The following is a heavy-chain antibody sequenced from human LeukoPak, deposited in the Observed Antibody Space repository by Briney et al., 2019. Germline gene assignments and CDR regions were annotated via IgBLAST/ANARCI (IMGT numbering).Heavy chain of an antibody. D-gene: IGHD4-23*01. CDR1: GFTFSSYA. J-gene: IGHJ4*02. CDR3: AKMSTVVTLVTYYFDY. CDR2: ISGSGGST. V-gene: IGHV3-23*01. Sequence: GGSLRLSCAASGFTFSSYAMSWVRQAPGKGLEWVSAISGSGGSTYYADSVKGRFTISRDNSKNTLYLQMNSLRAEDTAVYYCAKMSTVVTLVTYYFDYWGQGTLVTFSS.